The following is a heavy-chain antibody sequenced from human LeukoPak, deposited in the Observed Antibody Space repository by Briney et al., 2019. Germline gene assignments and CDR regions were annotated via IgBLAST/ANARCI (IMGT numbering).Heavy chain of an antibody. CDR1: GYTFTSYG. V-gene: IGHV1-18*01. D-gene: IGHD1-26*01. Sequence: ASVKVSCKASGYTFTSYGISWVRQAPGQGLEWMGWISAYNGNTNYAQRLQGRVTMTTDTSTSTAYMELRSLRSDDTAVYYCAARSIVGANFDYWGQGTLVTVSS. CDR2: ISAYNGNT. J-gene: IGHJ4*02. CDR3: AARSIVGANFDY.